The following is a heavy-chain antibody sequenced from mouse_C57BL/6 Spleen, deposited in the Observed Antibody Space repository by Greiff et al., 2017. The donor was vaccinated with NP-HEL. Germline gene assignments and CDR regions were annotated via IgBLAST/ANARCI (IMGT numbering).Heavy chain of an antibody. J-gene: IGHJ1*03. Sequence: VQLQQSGPELVKPGASVKISCKASGYTFTDYYMNWVKQSHGKSLEWIGDINPNNGGTSYNQKFKGKATLTVDKSSSTAYMELRSLTSEDSAVYYCARGGGRLRPYWYFDVWGTGTTVTVSS. V-gene: IGHV1-26*01. CDR1: GYTFTDYY. D-gene: IGHD2-4*01. CDR2: INPNNGGT. CDR3: ARGGGRLRPYWYFDV.